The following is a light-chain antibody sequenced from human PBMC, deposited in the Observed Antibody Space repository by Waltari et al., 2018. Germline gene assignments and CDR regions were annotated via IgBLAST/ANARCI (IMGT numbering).Light chain of an antibody. Sequence: EMVLTQSPATLSVSPGERASLSCRASHGIFNNLAWYHQRPGQAPRLLIYGASTRAAGVPARFSGSGSGIEFSLTISSLQSEDFGLYYCQHYPEVTVGPGTKV. CDR3: QHYPEVT. CDR2: GAS. CDR1: HGIFNN. V-gene: IGKV3-15*01. J-gene: IGKJ3*01.